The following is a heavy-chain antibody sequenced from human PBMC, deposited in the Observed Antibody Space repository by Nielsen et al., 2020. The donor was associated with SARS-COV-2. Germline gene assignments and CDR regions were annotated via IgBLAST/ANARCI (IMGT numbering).Heavy chain of an antibody. CDR3: AKLGAAGDGTADY. CDR1: GFTFDDYA. Sequence: SLKISCAASGFTFDDYAMHWVRQAPGKGLEWVSGISWNSGSIGYADSVKGRFTISRDNAKNSLYLQMNSLRAEDTALYYCAKLGAAGDGTADYWGQGTLVTVSS. J-gene: IGHJ4*02. CDR2: ISWNSGSI. V-gene: IGHV3-9*01. D-gene: IGHD6-13*01.